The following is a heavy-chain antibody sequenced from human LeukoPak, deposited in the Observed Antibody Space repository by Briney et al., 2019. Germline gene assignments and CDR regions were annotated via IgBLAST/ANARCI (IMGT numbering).Heavy chain of an antibody. D-gene: IGHD5-24*01. Sequence: PGGSLRLSCTAPGDSFSSVAMSWVRQAPGKGLEWVSSISFAAVTTYYADSVKGRFTTSRDNSKNTLYLQMDNLRAEDTAVYFCATVSQVIINFYFESWGQGTLVTVSS. V-gene: IGHV3-23*01. CDR1: GDSFSSVA. CDR2: ISFAAVTT. J-gene: IGHJ4*02. CDR3: ATVSQVIINFYFES.